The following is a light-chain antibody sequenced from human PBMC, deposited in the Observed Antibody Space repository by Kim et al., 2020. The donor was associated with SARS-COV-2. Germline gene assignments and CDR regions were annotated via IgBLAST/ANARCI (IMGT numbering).Light chain of an antibody. CDR1: QSITTW. V-gene: IGKV1-5*01. CDR2: NAS. J-gene: IGKJ4*01. CDR3: QQYSSYSPT. Sequence: SASVGDRVTITCRASQSITTWLAWYQQKPGKAPKVLIFNASNLKSGVPSRFSGSGSRTEFSLTISSLQPDDFATYFCQQYSSYSPTFGGGTKVEI.